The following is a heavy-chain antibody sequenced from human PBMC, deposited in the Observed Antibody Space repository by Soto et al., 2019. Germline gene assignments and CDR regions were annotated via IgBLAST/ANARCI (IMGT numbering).Heavy chain of an antibody. CDR1: GGSISSYY. V-gene: IGHV4-59*01. J-gene: IGHJ6*02. CDR3: ARDARRCSGGSCYGYYYGMDV. Sequence: ETLSLTCTVSGGSISSYYWSWIRQPPGKGLEWIGYIYYSGSTNYNPSLKSRVTISVDTSKNQFSLKLSSVTAADTAVYYCARDARRCSGGSCYGYYYGMDVWGQGTTVTVSS. CDR2: IYYSGST. D-gene: IGHD2-15*01.